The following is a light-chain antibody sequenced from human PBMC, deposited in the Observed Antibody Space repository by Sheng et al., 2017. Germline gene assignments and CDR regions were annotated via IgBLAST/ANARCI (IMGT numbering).Light chain of an antibody. Sequence: DILMTQSPSSLSASVGERVTITCRASQNINNHLNWYQQKPGKAPSLLIYAASSLQSGVPSRFSGSRSATDFSLTISSLQPEDFATYYCQHNYSMPFTFGQGTKLDIK. CDR2: AAS. V-gene: IGKV1-39*01. CDR3: QHNYSMPFT. J-gene: IGKJ2*01. CDR1: QNINNH.